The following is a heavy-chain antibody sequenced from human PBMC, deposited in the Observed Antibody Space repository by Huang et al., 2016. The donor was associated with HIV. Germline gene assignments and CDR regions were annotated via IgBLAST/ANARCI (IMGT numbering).Heavy chain of an antibody. J-gene: IGHJ4*02. CDR1: GYTFTSYG. CDR3: ARITLTGYFDY. D-gene: IGHD3-9*01. CDR2: SSSDSGNA. Sequence: QIQLVQSGPEVKKPGASVKVACKASGYTFTSYGISWVRQAPGQGLEWLGSSSSDSGNATRAQKVQGRVTMTRDTSTNTAYMELKSLRSDDTSVYYCARITLTGYFDYWGQGTLVTVSS. V-gene: IGHV1-18*01.